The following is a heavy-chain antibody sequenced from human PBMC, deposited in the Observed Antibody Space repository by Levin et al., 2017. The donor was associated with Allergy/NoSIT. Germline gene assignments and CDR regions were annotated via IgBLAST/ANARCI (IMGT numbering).Heavy chain of an antibody. D-gene: IGHD2-15*01. CDR3: ARSGGTDLDWFDP. J-gene: IGHJ5*02. CDR1: GGSISNSGHY. CDR2: IYHSGTT. Sequence: PGGSLRLSCTVSGGSISNSGHYWGWIRQPPGKGREWIGSIYHSGTTYYNASLKSRVTISVDTSKNQFSRKLRSVTAADTAMYYCARSGGTDLDWFDPWGQGTLITVSS. V-gene: IGHV4-39*01.